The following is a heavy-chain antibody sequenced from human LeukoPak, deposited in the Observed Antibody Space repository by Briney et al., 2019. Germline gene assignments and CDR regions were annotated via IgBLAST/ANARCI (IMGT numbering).Heavy chain of an antibody. CDR1: GYTFTIYG. Sequence: ASVTVSFKTSGYTFTIYGVSWVRQAPGQGLEWMGWISVYNGNTIYAEKLQGRVTVTTDTSTTTAYMELRSLRSDDTAVYYCARGLAAAGSNWFDPWGQGTLVTVSS. CDR3: ARGLAAAGSNWFDP. D-gene: IGHD6-13*01. V-gene: IGHV1-18*01. CDR2: ISVYNGNT. J-gene: IGHJ5*02.